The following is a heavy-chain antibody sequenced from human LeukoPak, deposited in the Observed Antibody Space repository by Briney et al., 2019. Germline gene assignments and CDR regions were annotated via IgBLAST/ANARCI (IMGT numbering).Heavy chain of an antibody. D-gene: IGHD3-22*01. V-gene: IGHV3-7*01. Sequence: GGSLRLSCAASGFTFSSYWMSWVRQAPGKGLEWVANIKQDGSEKYYVDSVKGRFTISRDNAKNSLYLQMNSLRAEDTAVYYCARESYYDSRVPICFDYWGQGTLVTVSS. CDR1: GFTFSSYW. J-gene: IGHJ4*02. CDR3: ARESYYDSRVPICFDY. CDR2: IKQDGSEK.